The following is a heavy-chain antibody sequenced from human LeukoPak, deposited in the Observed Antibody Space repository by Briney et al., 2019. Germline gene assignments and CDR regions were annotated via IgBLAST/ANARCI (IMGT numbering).Heavy chain of an antibody. Sequence: ASVKVSCKASGYTFTSYYVHWVRQAPGQGLEWMGILNPSGGSTTYAQKFQGRVTMTRDTSTSTVYMELSSLRSEDTAVYYCARETGMTPPNYYYYGMDVWGQGTTVTVSS. CDR1: GYTFTSYY. CDR3: ARETGMTPPNYYYYGMDV. J-gene: IGHJ6*02. V-gene: IGHV1-46*01. CDR2: LNPSGGST. D-gene: IGHD1-14*01.